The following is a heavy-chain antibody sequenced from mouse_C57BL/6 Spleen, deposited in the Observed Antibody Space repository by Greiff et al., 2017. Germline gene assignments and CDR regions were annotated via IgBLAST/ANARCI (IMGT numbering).Heavy chain of an antibody. CDR3: TRSYYGSGGYFDY. J-gene: IGHJ2*01. D-gene: IGHD1-1*01. Sequence: QVQLKESGAELVRPGASVTLSCKASGYTFTDYEMHWVKQTPVHGLEWIGAIDPETGGTAYNQKFKGKAILTADKSSSTAYMELRSLTSEDSAVYYCTRSYYGSGGYFDYWGQGTTLTVSS. CDR1: GYTFTDYE. CDR2: IDPETGGT. V-gene: IGHV1-15*01.